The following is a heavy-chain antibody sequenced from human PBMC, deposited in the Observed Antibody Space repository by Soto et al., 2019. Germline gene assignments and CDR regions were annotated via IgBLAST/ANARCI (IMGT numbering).Heavy chain of an antibody. CDR2: ISAYNGNT. Sequence: QVQLVQSGAEVKKPGASVKVSCKASGYTFTSYGISWVRQAPGQGLEWMGWISAYNGNTNYAQKLQGRVTMTTDTATSTAYMVLRSLRSNDTAVYYCARDIPFRALRGFGPSAPCHSWGQGTLVTVSS. CDR3: ARDIPFRALRGFGPSAPCHS. V-gene: IGHV1-18*01. J-gene: IGHJ4*02. CDR1: GYTFTSYG. D-gene: IGHD3-10*01.